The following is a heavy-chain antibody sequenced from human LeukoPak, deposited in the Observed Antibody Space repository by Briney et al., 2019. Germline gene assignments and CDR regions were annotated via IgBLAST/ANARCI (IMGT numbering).Heavy chain of an antibody. CDR1: GFSFSSYW. J-gene: IGHJ4*02. Sequence: GYLGLSCAASGFSFSSYWMHWVRQAPGKGLVWVARISPDGSSALSADSVRGRFTISRDNADNTLYLQLNSLRAEDTAVYYCARVSFCPRCHFDYWGQGTLVTVSS. CDR2: ISPDGSSA. V-gene: IGHV3-74*03. D-gene: IGHD2/OR15-2a*01. CDR3: ARVSFCPRCHFDY.